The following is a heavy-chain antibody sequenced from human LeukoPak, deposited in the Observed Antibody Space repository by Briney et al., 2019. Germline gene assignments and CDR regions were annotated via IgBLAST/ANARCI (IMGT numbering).Heavy chain of an antibody. CDR3: ARDAHVYYGSGSYYYGMDV. J-gene: IGHJ6*02. Sequence: PGRSLRLSCAASGFTFSSYWMHWVRQAPGKGLVWVSRINSDGSSTSYADSVKGRFTISRDNAKNTLYLQMNSPRAEDTAVYYCARDAHVYYGSGSYYYGMDVWGQGTTVTVSS. D-gene: IGHD3-10*01. V-gene: IGHV3-74*01. CDR1: GFTFSSYW. CDR2: INSDGSST.